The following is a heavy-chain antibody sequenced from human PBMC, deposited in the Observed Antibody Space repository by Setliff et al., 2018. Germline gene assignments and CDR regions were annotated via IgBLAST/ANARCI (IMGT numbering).Heavy chain of an antibody. V-gene: IGHV4-30-2*01. CDR3: ARREGDGYNFWSGYYSPGGYYYGMDV. CDR1: GGSISSGDAS. CDR2: IYHAGST. Sequence: SETLSLTCAVSGGSISSGDASWSWVRQPPGKGLEWIGYIYHAGSTYYNPSLKSRVTISVDTSKNQFSLKLSSVTAADTAVNYCARREGDGYNFWSGYYSPGGYYYGMDVWGQGTTVTVSS. D-gene: IGHD3-3*01. J-gene: IGHJ6*02.